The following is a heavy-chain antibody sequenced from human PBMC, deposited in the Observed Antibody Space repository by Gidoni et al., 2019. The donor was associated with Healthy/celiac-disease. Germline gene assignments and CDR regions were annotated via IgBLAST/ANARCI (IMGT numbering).Heavy chain of an antibody. CDR1: GFSLSTSGVG. CDR3: AHITRLTFSGSYYPPAAEYFQH. V-gene: IGHV2-5*01. CDR2: LYWNDDK. Sequence: QITLKESGPTLVKPTQTLTLTCTFSGFSLSTSGVGVGWIRQPPGKALELLARLYWNDDKRYSPSLKSRITITKDTSKNQVVLTMTNIDPVDTATYYCAHITRLTFSGSYYPPAAEYFQHWGQGTLVTVSS. J-gene: IGHJ1*01. D-gene: IGHD1-26*01.